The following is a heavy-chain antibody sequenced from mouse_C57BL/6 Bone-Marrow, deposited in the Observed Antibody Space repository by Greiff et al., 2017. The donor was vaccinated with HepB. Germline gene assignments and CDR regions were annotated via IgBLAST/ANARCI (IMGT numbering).Heavy chain of an antibody. CDR3: ASESPAPAGDAMDY. Sequence: EVKLMESGVDLVKPGGSLKLSCAASGFTFSSYGMSWVRQTPDKRLEWVATISSGGSYTYYPDSVKGRFTISRDNAKNTLYLQMSSLKSEDTAMYYCASESPAPAGDAMDYWGQGTSVTVSS. J-gene: IGHJ4*01. CDR1: GFTFSSYG. V-gene: IGHV5-6*01. CDR2: ISSGGSYT.